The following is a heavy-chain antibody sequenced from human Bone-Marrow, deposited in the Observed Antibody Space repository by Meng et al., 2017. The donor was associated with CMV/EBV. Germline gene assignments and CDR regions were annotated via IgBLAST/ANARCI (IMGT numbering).Heavy chain of an antibody. D-gene: IGHD5-12*01. CDR1: GDSISSSDSY. CDR2: IYNSGST. J-gene: IGHJ4*02. Sequence: SETLSLTCTVSGDSISSSDSYWSWIRQHPGKGPEWIGYIYNSGSTYYNPSLESRVTISVDTSKNQFSLKLSSVTAADTAVYYCARGARGGGYSGYRNLRGFGLVDWGQGTLVTVSS. CDR3: ARGARGGGYSGYRNLRGFGLVD. V-gene: IGHV4-39*07.